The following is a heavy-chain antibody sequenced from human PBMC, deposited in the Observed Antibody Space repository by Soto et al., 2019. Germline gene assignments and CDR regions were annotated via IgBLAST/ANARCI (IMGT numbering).Heavy chain of an antibody. J-gene: IGHJ4*02. D-gene: IGHD5-12*01. CDR2: IFGSGDST. Sequence: GGSLGLSCAASGGTFTTYTMNWVRHLLGKGMEWVSGIFGSGDSTFYAESVRGRFTISRDNSKNTLYLQMNSLRAEDTAVYYCTKDARPDGYLYFHYLGQGILVTV. CDR3: TKDARPDGYLYFHY. CDR1: GGTFTTYT. V-gene: IGHV3-23*01.